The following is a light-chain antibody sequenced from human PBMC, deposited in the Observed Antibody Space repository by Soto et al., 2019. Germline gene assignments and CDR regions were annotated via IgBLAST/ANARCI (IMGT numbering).Light chain of an antibody. V-gene: IGKV1-39*01. CDR2: AAS. Sequence: DIQMTQSPSSLSASVGDRVTVTCRASQSISSYLNWYQQKPGEAPKLLIYAASSLQSGVPSSFSGSGSGTDFTLTISSLQPEDFATYYCQQSYSTPFTFGGGTRVEIK. CDR1: QSISSY. CDR3: QQSYSTPFT. J-gene: IGKJ4*01.